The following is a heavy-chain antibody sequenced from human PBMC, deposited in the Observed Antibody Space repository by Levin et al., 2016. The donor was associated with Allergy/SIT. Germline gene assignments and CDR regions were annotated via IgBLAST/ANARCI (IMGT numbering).Heavy chain of an antibody. J-gene: IGHJ4*02. D-gene: IGHD3-10*01. CDR2: SRNRENSYTT. CDR3: ARVICVNRICYLDY. V-gene: IGHV3-72*01. Sequence: GGSLRLSCAASGFPVSEYYMDWVRQAPGKGPEWIGRSRNRENSYTTEYAASVKGRFTITRDASGISPYLQMNSLKTEDTAVYYCARVICVNRICYLDYWGQGTLVTVSS. CDR1: GFPVSEYY.